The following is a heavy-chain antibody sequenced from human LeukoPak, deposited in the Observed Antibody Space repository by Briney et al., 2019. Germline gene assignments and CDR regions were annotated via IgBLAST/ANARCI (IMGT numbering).Heavy chain of an antibody. CDR3: ARGVGGPLGGSWYNAFDI. CDR1: GGSFSGYY. Sequence: SEPLSLTCAVYGGSFSGYYSRWIRKPPGKGLEWIGEINHSGSNKYNAYLKSRVTISVDTSKNQFSLKLSSVTAADTAVYYGARGVGGPLGGSWYNAFDIWGQGTMVTVSS. D-gene: IGHD6-13*01. V-gene: IGHV4-34*01. J-gene: IGHJ3*02. CDR2: INHSGSN.